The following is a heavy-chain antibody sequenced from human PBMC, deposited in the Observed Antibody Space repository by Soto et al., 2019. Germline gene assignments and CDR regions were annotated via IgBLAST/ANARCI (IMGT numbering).Heavy chain of an antibody. J-gene: IGHJ5*01. CDR2: IYHTGST. CDR3: ARLSPEVVVGATHPRLDS. D-gene: IGHD2-15*01. V-gene: IGHV4-4*02. CDR1: GGSIISSNC. Sequence: SETLSLTCAVSGGSIISSNCLMWFRQPPGKGLEWIGQIYHTGSTHYSPSLKSRVTMSVDKSKNQYSLKLSSVTAADTAVYYCARLSPEVVVGATHPRLDSWGQGTLVTVSS.